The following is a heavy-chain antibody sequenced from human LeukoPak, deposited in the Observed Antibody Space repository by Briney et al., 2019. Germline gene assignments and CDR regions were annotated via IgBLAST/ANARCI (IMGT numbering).Heavy chain of an antibody. CDR2: ISSSSSYI. CDR1: GFTFSSYS. J-gene: IGHJ5*02. V-gene: IGHV3-21*01. Sequence: PGGSLRLSCAASGFTFSSYSMDWVRQAPGKGLEWVSSISSSSSYIYYADSVKGRFTISRDNAKNSLYLQMNSLRAEDMAVYYCASGLVNDDWFDPWGQGTLVTVSS. D-gene: IGHD6-6*01. CDR3: ASGLVNDDWFDP.